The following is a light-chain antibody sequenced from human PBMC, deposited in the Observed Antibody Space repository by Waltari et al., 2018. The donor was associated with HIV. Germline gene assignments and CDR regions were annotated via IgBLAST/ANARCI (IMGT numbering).Light chain of an antibody. CDR2: KDS. V-gene: IGLV3-25*03. CDR3: QSADSSGTYPVV. Sequence: SYELTQPPSVSVSPGQTARITCSGDALPKQYAYWYQQKPGQAPVVVIYKDSERASGIPERFSGSSSVTTVTLTISGVQAEDEADYYCQSADSSGTYPVVFGGGTKLTVL. J-gene: IGLJ2*01. CDR1: ALPKQY.